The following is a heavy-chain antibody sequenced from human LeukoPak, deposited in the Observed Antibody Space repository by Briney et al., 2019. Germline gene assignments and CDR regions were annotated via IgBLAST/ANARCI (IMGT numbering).Heavy chain of an antibody. CDR3: ARDGIGYYFDSSGYYTGADI. D-gene: IGHD3-22*01. CDR1: GGSISSYY. Sequence: PSETLSLTCTVSGGSISSYYWSWIRQPPGKGLEWIGHIYYSGSTNYNPSLKSRVTISVDTSKNQFSLKLSSVTAADTAVYYCARDGIGYYFDSSGYYTGADIWGQGTMVTVSS. CDR2: IYYSGST. J-gene: IGHJ3*02. V-gene: IGHV4-59*01.